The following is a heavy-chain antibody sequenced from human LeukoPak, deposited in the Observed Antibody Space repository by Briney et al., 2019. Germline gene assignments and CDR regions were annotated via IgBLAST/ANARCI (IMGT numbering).Heavy chain of an antibody. CDR1: GGSISSYY. CDR3: ARQKSGDFDY. Sequence: SETLSLTCTVSGGSISSYYWSWIRQPPGKGLEWIGYIYYSGSTNYTPSLKSRVTISVDTSKNQFSLKLSSVTAADTAVYYCARQKSGDFDYWGQGTLVTVSS. D-gene: IGHD3-10*01. CDR2: IYYSGST. J-gene: IGHJ4*02. V-gene: IGHV4-59*08.